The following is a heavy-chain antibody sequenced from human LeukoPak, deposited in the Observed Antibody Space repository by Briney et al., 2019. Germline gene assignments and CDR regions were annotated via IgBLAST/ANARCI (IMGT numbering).Heavy chain of an antibody. V-gene: IGHV1-69*13. J-gene: IGHJ3*02. Sequence: ASVKVSCKASGGTFTSYAISWVRQAPGQGLEWMGGINPNFGTATYAQKFQGRVAITVDASTSTAYLELSSLRSEDTAVYYCARPPLFLEWLLSGDAIYICNRRTMLTV. CDR3: ARPPLFLEWLLSGDAIYI. CDR2: INPNFGTA. D-gene: IGHD3-3*01. CDR1: GGTFTSYA.